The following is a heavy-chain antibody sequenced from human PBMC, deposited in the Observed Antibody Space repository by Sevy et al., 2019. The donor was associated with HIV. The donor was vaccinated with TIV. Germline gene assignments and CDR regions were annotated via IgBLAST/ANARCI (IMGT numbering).Heavy chain of an antibody. J-gene: IGHJ5*02. V-gene: IGHV4-59*01. CDR3: ARSGATYYDILTGYYPQRWFDP. CDR2: IYYSGST. Sequence: SETLSLTCTVSGGSISSYYWSWIRQPPGKGLEWIGYIYYSGSTNYNPSLKSRVAISVDTSKNQFSLKLSSVTAADTAVYYCARSGATYYDILTGYYPQRWFDPWGQGTLVTVSS. D-gene: IGHD3-9*01. CDR1: GGSISSYY.